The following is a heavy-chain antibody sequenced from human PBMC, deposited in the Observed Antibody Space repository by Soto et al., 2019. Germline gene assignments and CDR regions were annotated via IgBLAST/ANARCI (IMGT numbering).Heavy chain of an antibody. D-gene: IGHD2-2*01. CDR3: ARVRGVLVPAVVAY. J-gene: IGHJ4*02. CDR1: GFTFSSYW. Sequence: EVQLVESGGGLVQPGGSLRLSCAASGFTFSSYWMSWVRQAPGKGLEWVANIKQDGSEKYYVDSVKGRFTISRDNAKNSLYLQMNSLRAEDTAVYYCARVRGVLVPAVVAYWGQGTLVTVSS. CDR2: IKQDGSEK. V-gene: IGHV3-7*01.